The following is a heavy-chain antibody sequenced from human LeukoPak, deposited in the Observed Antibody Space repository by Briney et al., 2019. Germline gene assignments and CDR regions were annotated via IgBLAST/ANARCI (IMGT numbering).Heavy chain of an antibody. CDR1: GGSISTYY. V-gene: IGHV4-59*01. CDR2: IYYTGNT. D-gene: IGHD5-12*01. CDR3: ARGGYSGYDRDY. Sequence: SETLSLTCTVSGGSISTYYWTWLRQSPGKGLEGIGLIYYTGNTNYNPSLKSRVTMSVDTSKNQFSLKLRSVTAADTAVYYCARGGYSGYDRDYWGQGTLVTVSS. J-gene: IGHJ4*02.